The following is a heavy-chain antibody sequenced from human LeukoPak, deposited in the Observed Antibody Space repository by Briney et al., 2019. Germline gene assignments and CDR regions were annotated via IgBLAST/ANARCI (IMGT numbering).Heavy chain of an antibody. CDR3: ARAGWEYCRSTSCYTLFDY. J-gene: IGHJ4*02. CDR1: GGSISSGDYY. CDR2: IYYSGST. D-gene: IGHD2-2*02. V-gene: IGHV4-30-4*08. Sequence: SQTLSLTCTVSGGSISSGDYYWSWIRQPPGKGLEWIGCIYYSGSTYYNQSLKSRVTISVDTSKNQFSLKLSSVTAADTAVYYCARAGWEYCRSTSCYTLFDYWGQGTLVSVCS.